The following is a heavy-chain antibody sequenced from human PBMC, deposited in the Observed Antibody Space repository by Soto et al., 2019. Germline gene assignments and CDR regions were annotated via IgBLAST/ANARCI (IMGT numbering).Heavy chain of an antibody. V-gene: IGHV4-39*01. D-gene: IGHD3-10*01. CDR1: GGSISTDNYY. CDR3: ARLYGSGRLGGVY. J-gene: IGHJ4*02. Sequence: QVQLQESGPGLVKPAETLSLTCIVSGGSISTDNYYWAWIRQPPGKGLEWIGSIYYSGSTNYNPSLKSRVTMSVDTSMNQFCLKLTSVTAADTAVYYCARLYGSGRLGGVYWGQGTLVSVSS. CDR2: IYYSGST.